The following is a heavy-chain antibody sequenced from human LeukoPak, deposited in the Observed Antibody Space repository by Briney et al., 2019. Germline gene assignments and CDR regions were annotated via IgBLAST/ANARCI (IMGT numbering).Heavy chain of an antibody. V-gene: IGHV3-23*01. CDR3: AKYAANYYGSGSYYRSLDY. J-gene: IGHJ4*02. D-gene: IGHD3-10*01. Sequence: GGSLRLSCAASGFTFSSYAMSWVRQAPGKGLEWGSAISGSGGSTSYADSVKGRFTISRDNSKNTLYLQMNSLRAEDTAVYYCAKYAANYYGSGSYYRSLDYWGQGTLVTVSS. CDR1: GFTFSSYA. CDR2: ISGSGGST.